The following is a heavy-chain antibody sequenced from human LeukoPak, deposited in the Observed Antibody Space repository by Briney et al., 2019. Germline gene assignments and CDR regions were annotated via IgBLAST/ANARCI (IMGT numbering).Heavy chain of an antibody. CDR3: AKVLTPYSSSWYWDYYYYGMDV. CDR1: GFTFSSYA. J-gene: IGHJ6*02. Sequence: GGSLRLSCAASGFTFSSYAMHWVRQAPGKGLEWVAIISYDGSNKYHADSVKGRFTISRDNSKNTLYLQMDSLRAEDTAVYYCAKVLTPYSSSWYWDYYYYGMDVWGQGTTVTVSS. V-gene: IGHV3-30*04. D-gene: IGHD6-13*01. CDR2: ISYDGSNK.